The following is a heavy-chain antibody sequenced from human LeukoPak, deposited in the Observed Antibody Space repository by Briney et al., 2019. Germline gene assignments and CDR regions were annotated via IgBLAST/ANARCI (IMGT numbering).Heavy chain of an antibody. CDR1: GFTFSSYA. CDR2: ISGSGGST. Sequence: GGSLRLSCAASGFTFSSYAMSWVRQAPGKGLEWVSAISGSGGSTYYADSVKGRFTISRDNSKNTLYLQMNSLRAEDTAVYYCAKDQRYYYYYYMDVWGKGTTVTVSS. J-gene: IGHJ6*03. CDR3: AKDQRYYYYYYMDV. V-gene: IGHV3-23*01. D-gene: IGHD1-1*01.